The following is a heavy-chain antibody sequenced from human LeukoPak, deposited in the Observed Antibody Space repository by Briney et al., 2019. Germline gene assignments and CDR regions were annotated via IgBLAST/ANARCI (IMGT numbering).Heavy chain of an antibody. V-gene: IGHV3-20*04. Sequence: GGSLRLSCAASGFTFADYGMSWVRQAPGKGLEWVSGINWNGDNTPYADSVKGRFTISRDNAKNSLYLQMNSLRAEDTALYYYAREAYYYGSGSYIYWFDPWGQGTLVTVSS. CDR1: GFTFADYG. J-gene: IGHJ5*02. CDR2: INWNGDNT. CDR3: AREAYYYGSGSYIYWFDP. D-gene: IGHD3-10*01.